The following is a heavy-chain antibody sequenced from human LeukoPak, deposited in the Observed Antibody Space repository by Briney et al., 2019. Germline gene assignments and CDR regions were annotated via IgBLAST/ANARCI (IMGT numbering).Heavy chain of an antibody. CDR3: ARAPTGYNWNSEGHGNFDP. Sequence: GRSLRLSCAASGFTFSSYAMHWVRQAPGKGLEWVAVISYDGSNKYYADSVKGRFTISRDNSKNTLYLQMNSLRAEDTAVYYCARAPTGYNWNSEGHGNFDPWGQGTLITVPS. CDR1: GFTFSSYA. J-gene: IGHJ5*02. V-gene: IGHV3-30-3*01. D-gene: IGHD1-7*01. CDR2: ISYDGSNK.